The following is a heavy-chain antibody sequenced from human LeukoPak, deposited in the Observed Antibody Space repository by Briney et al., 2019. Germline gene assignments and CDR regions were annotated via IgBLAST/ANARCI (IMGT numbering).Heavy chain of an antibody. CDR1: GGSISSYY. V-gene: IGHV4-4*07. J-gene: IGHJ4*02. CDR3: AREALHYDILTGYSTSGVDY. Sequence: SETLSLTCIVSGGSISSYYWTWIRQPAGKGLEWIGRIYSSGSTKYNPSLKSRVTMSVDTSRNQFSLRLNSVTAADTAVSFCAREALHYDILTGYSTSGVDYWGQGTLVTVSS. D-gene: IGHD3-9*01. CDR2: IYSSGST.